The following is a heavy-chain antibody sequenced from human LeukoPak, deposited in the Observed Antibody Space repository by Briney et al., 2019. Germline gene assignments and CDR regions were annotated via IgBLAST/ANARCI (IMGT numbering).Heavy chain of an antibody. CDR1: GGSISSGDYY. V-gene: IGHV4-30-4*08. J-gene: IGHJ4*02. CDR2: IYYSGST. Sequence: SQTLSLTCTVSGGSISSGDYYWSWIRQPPGKGLEWIGYIYYSGSTNYNPSLKSRVTISVDTSKNQFSLKLSSVTAADTAVYYCARHGWQWKVDYWGQGTLVTVSS. CDR3: ARHGWQWKVDY. D-gene: IGHD6-19*01.